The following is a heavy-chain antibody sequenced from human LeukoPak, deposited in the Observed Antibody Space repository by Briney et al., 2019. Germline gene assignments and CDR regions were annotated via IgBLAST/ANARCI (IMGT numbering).Heavy chain of an antibody. CDR3: ARGGIAAAGTGYYYYMDV. CDR1: GFTFDDYG. J-gene: IGHJ6*03. Sequence: GGSLRLSCAASGFTFDDYGMSWVRQAPGKGLEWVSGINWNGGSTGYADSVKGRFTISRDNAKNSLYLQMNSLRAEDTALYYCARGGIAAAGTGYYYYMDVWGKGTTVTVSS. V-gene: IGHV3-20*04. CDR2: INWNGGST. D-gene: IGHD6-13*01.